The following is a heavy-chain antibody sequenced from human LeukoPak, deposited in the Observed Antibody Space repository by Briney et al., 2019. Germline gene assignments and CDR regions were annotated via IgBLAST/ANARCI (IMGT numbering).Heavy chain of an antibody. J-gene: IGHJ5*01. CDR1: GFTFSSYS. CDR2: ISSSSSYI. D-gene: IGHD3-9*01. V-gene: IGHV3-21*01. CDR3: AGGNRFDWIFKAIYNWFGP. Sequence: GGSLRLSCAASGFTFSSYSMNWVRQAPGKGLERVSSISSSSSYIYYSDSVKGRFTISRDNAKNSLYLQMNSLRAEDNAVYYCAGGNRFDWIFKAIYNWFGPWGQGTPVTVSS.